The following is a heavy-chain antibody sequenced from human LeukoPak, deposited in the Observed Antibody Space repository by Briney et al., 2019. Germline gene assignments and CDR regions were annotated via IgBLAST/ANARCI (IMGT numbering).Heavy chain of an antibody. CDR2: IYGDGRT. J-gene: IGHJ4*02. D-gene: IGHD3-3*01. V-gene: IGHV3-53*01. CDR3: ARGRGLGVVSPYFDY. CDR1: GFSVSNNY. Sequence: GGSLRLSCVVSGFSVSNNYIIWVRQAPGNGLERVSVIYGDGRTSHSASVRGRFTISRDNSKNIVSLQMNNLRAEDTAVYYCARGRGLGVVSPYFDYWGQGTLVTVSS.